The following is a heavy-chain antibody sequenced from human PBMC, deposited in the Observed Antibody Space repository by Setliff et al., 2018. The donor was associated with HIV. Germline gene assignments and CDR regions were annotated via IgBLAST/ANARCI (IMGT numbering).Heavy chain of an antibody. CDR3: ARDLRDGFEEWFSTLADGMDV. D-gene: IGHD3-3*01. CDR1: GYIFIRYY. V-gene: IGHV1-2*02. CDR2: INPHTGVT. J-gene: IGHJ6*02. Sequence: ASVKVSCKTSGYIFIRYYIFWVRQAPGQGLEWMGNINPHTGVTKYAEKFQGRVTMTRDTSINTIYMELSRLRSDDTAVYYCARDLRDGFEEWFSTLADGMDVWGQGTTVTVSS.